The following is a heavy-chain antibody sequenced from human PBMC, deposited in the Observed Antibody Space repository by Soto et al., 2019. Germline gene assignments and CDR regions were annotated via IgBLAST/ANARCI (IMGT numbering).Heavy chain of an antibody. CDR1: GYTFTSYD. Sequence: ASVKVSCKASGYTFTSYDINWVRQATGQGLEWMGWMNPNSGNTGYAQKFQGRVTMTRNTSISTAYMELSSLRSEDTAVYYCARVVGRLRLGDDAFDIWGQGTMVTVSS. D-gene: IGHD5-12*01. CDR2: MNPNSGNT. CDR3: ARVVGRLRLGDDAFDI. J-gene: IGHJ3*02. V-gene: IGHV1-8*01.